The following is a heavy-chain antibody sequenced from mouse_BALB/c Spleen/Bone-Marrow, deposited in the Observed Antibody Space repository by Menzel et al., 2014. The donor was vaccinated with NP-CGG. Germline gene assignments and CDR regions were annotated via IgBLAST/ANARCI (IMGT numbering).Heavy chain of an antibody. V-gene: IGHV4-1*02. CDR1: GFDFSRYW. CDR2: INPDSSTI. D-gene: IGHD1-1*01. CDR3: ARLSYYGRFAY. Sequence: EVKVVESGGGLVQPGGSLKLSCAASGFDFSRYWMSWVRQAPGKGLEWIGEINPDSSTINYAPSLKDKLILSRDNAKNTRYPQMSKVRSDDTALYYCARLSYYGRFAYWGQGTLVTVSA. J-gene: IGHJ3*01.